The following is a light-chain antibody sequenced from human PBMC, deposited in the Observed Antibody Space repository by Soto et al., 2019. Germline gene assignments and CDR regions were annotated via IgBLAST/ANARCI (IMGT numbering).Light chain of an antibody. CDR2: AAS. V-gene: IGKV1-6*01. Sequence: AIQMTQSPSSLSASVGDRVTITCRASQGIRDDLNWYQQKPGKAPKLLIYAASSLQSGVPSRFSGSGSGTDFTLTISSLQPEDFSAYYCLQYYTYPYTCGQGTKVEIK. CDR3: LQYYTYPYT. J-gene: IGKJ2*01. CDR1: QGIRDD.